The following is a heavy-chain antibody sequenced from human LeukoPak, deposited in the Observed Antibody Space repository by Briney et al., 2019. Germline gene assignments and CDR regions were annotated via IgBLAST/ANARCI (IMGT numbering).Heavy chain of an antibody. CDR2: IIWSGGST. V-gene: IGHV3-20*04. CDR1: GFTFDDYG. J-gene: IGHJ6*04. Sequence: GGSLRLSCAASGFTFDDYGMSWVCQAPGKGLEWVSGIIWSGGSTGYADSVKGRFTISRDNAKNSLYLQMNSLRAEDTAVYYCAELGITMIGGVWGKGTTVTISS. CDR3: AELGITMIGGV. D-gene: IGHD3-10*02.